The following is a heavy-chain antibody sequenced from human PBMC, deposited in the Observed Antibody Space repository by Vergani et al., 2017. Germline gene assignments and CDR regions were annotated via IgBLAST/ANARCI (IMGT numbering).Heavy chain of an antibody. CDR1: GYRFTTYD. CDR3: KRGLPRTLTTETYYFDD. Sequence: QVQLVQSGAEVKKPGASVKLSCKASGYRFTTYDINWVRQALGHVLEWVGWINPNSGNTGYARRFEGTVTITRYTAISTAYMELRGLYSDDTAVYYCKRGLPRTLTTETYYFDDWGQGTLVSVSP. D-gene: IGHD1-14*01. J-gene: IGHJ4*02. V-gene: IGHV1-8*03. CDR2: INPNSGNT.